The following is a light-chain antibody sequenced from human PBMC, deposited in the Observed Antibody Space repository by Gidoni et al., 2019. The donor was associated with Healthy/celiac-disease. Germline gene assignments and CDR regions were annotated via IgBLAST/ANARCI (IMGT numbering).Light chain of an antibody. J-gene: IGKJ1*01. CDR2: AAS. CDR1: QSISSY. CDR3: QQSYSTSWT. V-gene: IGKV1-39*01. Sequence: DIQMTQSPSSLSASVGDRVTITCRASQSISSYLNWYQQKPGKAPKLLIYAASSLQSGGPSRFSGSGSGTDFTLTISSLQPEDFATYYCQQSYSTSWTFGQGTKVEIK.